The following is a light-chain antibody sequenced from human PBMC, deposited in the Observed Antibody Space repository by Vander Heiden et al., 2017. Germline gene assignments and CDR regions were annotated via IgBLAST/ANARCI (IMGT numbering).Light chain of an antibody. J-gene: IGKJ2*01. Sequence: DIALMPSPGTLSLSPGERATLSCRASQSVSSSYLAWYQQKPGQAPRLLIYGASSRATGIPDRFSGSGSGTDFTLTISRLEPEDFAVYYCQQYGSSPPYTFGQGTKLEIK. V-gene: IGKV3-20*01. CDR1: QSVSSSY. CDR3: QQYGSSPPYT. CDR2: GAS.